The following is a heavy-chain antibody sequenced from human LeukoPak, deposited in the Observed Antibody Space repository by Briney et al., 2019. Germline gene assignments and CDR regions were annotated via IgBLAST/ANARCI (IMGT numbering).Heavy chain of an antibody. Sequence: SVKVSCKASGGTFSSYAISWVRQAPGQGLEWMGGIIPIFGTANYAQKFQGRVTITADESTSTAYMELSSLRSKDTAVYYCARENNGGNSGYYYYGMDVWGQGTTVTVSS. CDR3: ARENNGGNSGYYYYGMDV. CDR1: GGTFSSYA. CDR2: IIPIFGTA. J-gene: IGHJ6*02. V-gene: IGHV1-69*13. D-gene: IGHD4-23*01.